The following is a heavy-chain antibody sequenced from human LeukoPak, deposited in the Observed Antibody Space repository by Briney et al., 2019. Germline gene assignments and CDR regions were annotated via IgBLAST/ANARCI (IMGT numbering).Heavy chain of an antibody. Sequence: PGGPLRLSCSASGFTFSSYAMHWVRQAPGKGLEYVSAISSNGGSTYCADSVKGRFTISRDNSKNTLYRQMSSLRAEDTAVYYCVKDLGIAAAGGHWGRGTLVTVSS. CDR1: GFTFSSYA. J-gene: IGHJ4*02. CDR2: ISSNGGST. CDR3: VKDLGIAAAGGH. V-gene: IGHV3-64D*06. D-gene: IGHD6-13*01.